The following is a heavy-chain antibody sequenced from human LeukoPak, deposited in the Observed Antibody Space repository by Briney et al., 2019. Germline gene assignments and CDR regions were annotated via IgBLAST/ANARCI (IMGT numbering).Heavy chain of an antibody. CDR1: GFTFSNFA. D-gene: IGHD2-15*01. V-gene: IGHV3-30*04. CDR2: ISYDGSDK. CDR3: AREGVVEAATLHGFDI. J-gene: IGHJ3*02. Sequence: PGRSLRLSCAASGFTFSNFAMHWVRQAPGKGLEWVAVISYDGSDKYYADSVKGRFTISRDNSKNTLYVQMNSLRPEDTAVYYCAREGVVEAATLHGFDIWGQGTMVTVSS.